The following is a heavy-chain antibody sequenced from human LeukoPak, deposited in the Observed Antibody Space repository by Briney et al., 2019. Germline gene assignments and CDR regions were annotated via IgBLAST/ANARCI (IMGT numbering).Heavy chain of an antibody. CDR1: GGSINSTNYN. D-gene: IGHD4-17*01. J-gene: IGHJ4*02. V-gene: IGHV4-39*07. CDR2: VYYSGLT. Sequence: PSETLSLTCTVSGGSINSTNYNWGWIRQPPRRGPEWLASVYYSGLTYYNPSLRSQVTMSVDTSKNQFSLKVTSVTAADTAVYYCARDRGDYIFDYWGQGTLVTVSS. CDR3: ARDRGDYIFDY.